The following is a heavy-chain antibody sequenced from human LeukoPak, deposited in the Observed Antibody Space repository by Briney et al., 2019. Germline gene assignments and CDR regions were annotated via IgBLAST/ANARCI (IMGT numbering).Heavy chain of an antibody. V-gene: IGHV4-38-2*02. Sequence: SQTLSLTCTVSSYSLTNGYYWGWIRQPPGKGLEYSGSVQHSGSTTYNPSLKSRVTISVAPSKNQFSLKLSSVTAADTAVYYCARDRSYYYDSSGYYDAFDIWGQGTMVTVSS. J-gene: IGHJ3*02. D-gene: IGHD3-22*01. CDR3: ARDRSYYYDSSGYYDAFDI. CDR2: VQHSGST. CDR1: SYSLTNGYY.